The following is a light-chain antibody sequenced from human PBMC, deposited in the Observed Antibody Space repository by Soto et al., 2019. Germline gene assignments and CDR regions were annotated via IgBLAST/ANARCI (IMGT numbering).Light chain of an antibody. Sequence: DIHMTQSPSTLSASVGDRVTIICRASQSISWSAWYQQKPGKAPKLLIYATSSLESGVPSRFSGSGSGTEFTLTISSLQPDDFATYYCQQYSSDSSFGGGTKVDIK. V-gene: IGKV1-5*02. CDR3: QQYSSDSS. J-gene: IGKJ4*01. CDR1: QSISW. CDR2: ATS.